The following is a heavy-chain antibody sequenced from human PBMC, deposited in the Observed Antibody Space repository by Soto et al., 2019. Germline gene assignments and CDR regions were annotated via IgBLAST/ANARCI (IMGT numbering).Heavy chain of an antibody. CDR3: ARGGYCGGDCYSYFDY. V-gene: IGHV1-69*01. Sequence: QVQLVQSGAEVKKPGSSVKVSCKASGGTFSSYAISWVRQAPGQGLEWMGGIIPIFGTANYAQKFQGRVTTTADESTSTAYMELSSLRSEDTAVYYCARGGYCGGDCYSYFDYWGQGTLVTVSS. D-gene: IGHD2-21*02. CDR1: GGTFSSYA. CDR2: IIPIFGTA. J-gene: IGHJ4*02.